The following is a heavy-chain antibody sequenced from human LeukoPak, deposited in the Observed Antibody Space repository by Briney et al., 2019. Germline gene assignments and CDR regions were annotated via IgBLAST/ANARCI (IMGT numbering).Heavy chain of an antibody. D-gene: IGHD5/OR15-5a*01. V-gene: IGHV3-23*01. CDR3: ARTSTIGSTGYYYYMYV. J-gene: IGHJ6*03. Sequence: GGSLRLSCAASGFTFSSYAMDWVRQAPGKGLEWVSGISGSGGSTYYADSVKGRFTITRENARTSWYLQMNSLSAGDTAVYYCARTSTIGSTGYYYYMYVWGKGTTVTVSS. CDR1: GFTFSSYA. CDR2: ISGSGGST.